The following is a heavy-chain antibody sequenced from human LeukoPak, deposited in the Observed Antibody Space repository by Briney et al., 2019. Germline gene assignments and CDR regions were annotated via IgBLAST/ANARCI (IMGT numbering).Heavy chain of an antibody. V-gene: IGHV3-66*01. CDR1: GFTFSSYS. Sequence: PGGSLRLSCAASGFTFSSYSMNWVRQAPGKGLEWVSVIYSGGSTYYADSVKGRFTISRDNSKKTLYLQMNSLRAEDTAVYYCARDLTAYFDYWGQGTLVTVSS. J-gene: IGHJ4*02. CDR2: IYSGGST. D-gene: IGHD3-16*01. CDR3: ARDLTAYFDY.